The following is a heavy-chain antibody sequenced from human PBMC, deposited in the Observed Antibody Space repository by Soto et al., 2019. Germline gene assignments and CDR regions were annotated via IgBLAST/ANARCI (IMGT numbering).Heavy chain of an antibody. J-gene: IGHJ4*02. Sequence: QVPLVQSGAEVKKPGASVKVSCKASGYTFITYGVSWVRQAPGQGLDRLGWISTYNGNTRYAERLQGRVTMTTDTTTNTAYMELRNLRSDDTAVYYCARGPTDYYDNSANYFLDYWGQGTLVTVSS. D-gene: IGHD3-22*01. V-gene: IGHV1-18*01. CDR3: ARGPTDYYDNSANYFLDY. CDR2: ISTYNGNT. CDR1: GYTFITYG.